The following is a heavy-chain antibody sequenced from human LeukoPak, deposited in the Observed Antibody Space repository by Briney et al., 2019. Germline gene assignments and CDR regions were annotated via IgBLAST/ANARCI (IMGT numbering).Heavy chain of an antibody. CDR1: GGSISRSTYY. V-gene: IGHV4-39*06. J-gene: IGHJ5*02. D-gene: IGHD2/OR15-2a*01. Sequence: PSETLSLTCTVSGGSISRSTYYWGWIPQPPGKGLEWNGRKYYSGNTYYNPSLKSRVTISVDTSKTQFALKLSSVPAADTAVYYCARDQYSKTGWFDPWGQGALVTVSS. CDR3: ARDQYSKTGWFDP. CDR2: KYYSGNT.